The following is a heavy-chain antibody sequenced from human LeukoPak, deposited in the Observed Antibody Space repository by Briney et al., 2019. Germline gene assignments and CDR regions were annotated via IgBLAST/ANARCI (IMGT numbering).Heavy chain of an antibody. V-gene: IGHV4-31*03. J-gene: IGHJ4*02. D-gene: IGHD5-18*01. CDR1: GGSISSGGYY. CDR3: ATSVGMSYVFFDY. Sequence: SETLSLTCTVSGGSISSGGYYWSWIRQHPGKGLEWIGYIYYSGSTYCNPSLKSRVTISVDTSKNQFSLKLSSVTAADTAVYYCATSVGMSYVFFDYWGQGTLVTVSS. CDR2: IYYSGST.